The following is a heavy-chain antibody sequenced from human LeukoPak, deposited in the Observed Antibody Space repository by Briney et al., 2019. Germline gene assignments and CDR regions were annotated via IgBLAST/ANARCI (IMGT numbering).Heavy chain of an antibody. D-gene: IGHD6-19*01. CDR2: LHYSGDS. V-gene: IGHV4-39*01. CDR1: GGSINNSFYF. Sequence: SETLSLTCTVSGGSINNSFYFWGWIRQPPVKGLEWIGSLHYSGDSYYNPSLKTRVTISGDTSKNQFSLRLNSVTAADTAVYFCARRSVAGSWFDPWGQGTLVTVSS. J-gene: IGHJ5*02. CDR3: ARRSVAGSWFDP.